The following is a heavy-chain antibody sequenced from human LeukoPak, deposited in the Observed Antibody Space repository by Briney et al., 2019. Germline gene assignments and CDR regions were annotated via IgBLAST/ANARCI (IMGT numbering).Heavy chain of an antibody. CDR3: AREHYFYHMDG. CDR1: GFTFSSQW. V-gene: IGHV3-7*01. Sequence: GGSLRLSCAASGFTFSSQWMGWVRRAPGKGLEWVANVNQGGTEKLYVDSVKGRFTISRDNAENSLYLQMNSLRVEDTAVYYCAREHYFYHMDGWGEGTTVTVSS. J-gene: IGHJ6*03. CDR2: VNQGGTEK.